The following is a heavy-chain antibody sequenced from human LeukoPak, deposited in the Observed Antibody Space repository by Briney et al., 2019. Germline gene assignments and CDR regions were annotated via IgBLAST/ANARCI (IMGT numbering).Heavy chain of an antibody. CDR2: ISSSSSTI. CDR3: ARKVGGTGTNYWFDP. CDR1: GFTFSSYS. Sequence: GGSLRLSCAASGFTFSSYSMNWVRQAPGKGLEWVSYISSSSSTIYYADSVKGRFTISRDNAKNSLYLQMNSLRAEDTAVYYCARKVGGTGTNYWFDPWGQGTLVTASS. V-gene: IGHV3-48*01. D-gene: IGHD1-7*01. J-gene: IGHJ5*02.